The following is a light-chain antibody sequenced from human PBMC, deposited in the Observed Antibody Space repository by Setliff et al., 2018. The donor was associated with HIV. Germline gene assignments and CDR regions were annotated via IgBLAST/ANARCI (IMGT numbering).Light chain of an antibody. Sequence: QSALTQPRSVSGSPGQSVTISCTGTSSDVGSYRLVSWYQQHPGKAPKLMIYEVNKRPSGVSNRFSASKSGNTASLTISGLQAEDEADYYCCSYATSRSLVFGGGTKVTVL. J-gene: IGLJ3*02. CDR1: SSDVGSYRL. V-gene: IGLV2-23*02. CDR3: CSYATSRSLV. CDR2: EVN.